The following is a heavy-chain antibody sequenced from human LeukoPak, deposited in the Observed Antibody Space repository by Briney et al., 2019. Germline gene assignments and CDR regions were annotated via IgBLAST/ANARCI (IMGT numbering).Heavy chain of an antibody. Sequence: GGSLRLSCAASGFTFSSSWMYWVRQAPGKGLVWVSRINSDESITTYADSVKGRLTISRDNAKNTLYLQMNSLRAEDTAVYYCAKGQGVTGTFDYWGQGTLVPVSS. CDR2: INSDESIT. D-gene: IGHD6-19*01. CDR3: AKGQGVTGTFDY. V-gene: IGHV3-74*01. CDR1: GFTFSSSW. J-gene: IGHJ4*02.